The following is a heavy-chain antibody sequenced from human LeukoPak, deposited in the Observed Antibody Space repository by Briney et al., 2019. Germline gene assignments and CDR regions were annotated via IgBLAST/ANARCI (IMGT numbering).Heavy chain of an antibody. V-gene: IGHV4-34*01. CDR2: INHSGST. CDR1: GGSLSGYY. J-gene: IGHJ4*02. Sequence: SETLSLTCAVYGGSLSGYYWVWIRPPPGKGLEWIGEINHSGSTNYNPSLKSRVTISVDTSKNQFSLKLSSVAAAETAVYYCARGGWLQYGFDYWGQGNLVTVYS. CDR3: ARGGWLQYGFDY. D-gene: IGHD5-24*01.